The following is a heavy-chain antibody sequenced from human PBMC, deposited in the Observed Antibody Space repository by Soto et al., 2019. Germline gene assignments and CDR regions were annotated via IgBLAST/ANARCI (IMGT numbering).Heavy chain of an antibody. J-gene: IGHJ6*02. D-gene: IGHD3-9*01. Sequence: QVQLVESGGGVVQPGRSLRLSCAASGFTFSSYAMHWVRQAPGKGLEWVAVISYDGSNKYYADSVKGRFTISRDNSKNTLYLQMNSLRAEDTAVNYCARGGYYDILTGIHYYYYGMDVWGQGTTVTVSS. CDR3: ARGGYYDILTGIHYYYYGMDV. CDR2: ISYDGSNK. CDR1: GFTFSSYA. V-gene: IGHV3-30-3*01.